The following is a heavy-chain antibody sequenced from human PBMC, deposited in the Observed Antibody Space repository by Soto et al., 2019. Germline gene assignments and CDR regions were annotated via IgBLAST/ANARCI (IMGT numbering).Heavy chain of an antibody. V-gene: IGHV6-1*01. CDR3: VRLIGNSWLDS. D-gene: IGHD2-8*01. Sequence: SQTLSLTCTISGDSVSTNSSTWDWIRQSPSRGLEWPGRTYYRSKWYNDYAVSVKGRITVKPDTANTQFSLQLDSVTPHDTAVNYCVRLIGNSWLDSWGHGTLVTVSS. CDR2: TYYRSKWYN. J-gene: IGHJ5*01. CDR1: GDSVSTNSST.